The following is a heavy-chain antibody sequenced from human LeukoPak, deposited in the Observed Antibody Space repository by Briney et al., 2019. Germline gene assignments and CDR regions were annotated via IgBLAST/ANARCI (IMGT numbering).Heavy chain of an antibody. D-gene: IGHD3-10*01. V-gene: IGHV4-34*01. Sequence: PSETLPLTCAVYGGSFSGYYWSWIRQPPGKGLEWIGEIKHSGSTNYNPSLKSRVTISVDTSKNQFSLKLSSVTAADTAAYYCARGKGYYGSGNWFDPWGQGTLVTVSS. CDR2: IKHSGST. J-gene: IGHJ5*02. CDR3: ARGKGYYGSGNWFDP. CDR1: GGSFSGYY.